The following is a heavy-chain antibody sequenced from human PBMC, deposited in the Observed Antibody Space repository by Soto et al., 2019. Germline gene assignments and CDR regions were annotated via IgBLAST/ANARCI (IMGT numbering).Heavy chain of an antibody. CDR3: VGGRRHTAMVYHWFDP. Sequence: PSETLSLTCTVSGASVSSGAYYWGWVRQRPGRGLEWIGYIYESGYTYYNTSLKSRITISLDRSNNQFSLGLTSVTAADTAVYYCVGGRRHTAMVYHWFDPWGQGTLVTVSS. D-gene: IGHD5-18*01. CDR2: IYESGYT. J-gene: IGHJ5*02. V-gene: IGHV4-31*03. CDR1: GASVSSGAYY.